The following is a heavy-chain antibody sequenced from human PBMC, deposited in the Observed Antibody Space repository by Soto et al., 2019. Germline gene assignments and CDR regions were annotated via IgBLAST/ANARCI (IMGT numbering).Heavy chain of an antibody. CDR2: MNPNRGNT. CDR1: GYTFTSYD. CDR3: ALKGVYYDFWSGYYAYYFDY. D-gene: IGHD3-3*01. J-gene: IGHJ4*02. Sequence: ASVKVSCKASGYTFTSYDINWVRQATGQGLEWMGWMNPNRGNTGYAQKFQGRVTMTRNTSISTAYMELSSLRSEDTAVYYCALKGVYYDFWSGYYAYYFDYWGQGTLVTVSS. V-gene: IGHV1-8*01.